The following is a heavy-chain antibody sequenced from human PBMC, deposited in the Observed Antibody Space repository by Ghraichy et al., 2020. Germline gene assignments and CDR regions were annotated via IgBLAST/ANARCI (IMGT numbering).Heavy chain of an antibody. D-gene: IGHD6-19*01. J-gene: IGHJ4*02. CDR1: GFTFSDSA. CDR2: VRSKTNSYAT. CDR3: TRGSSGSFVFDS. V-gene: IGHV3-73*01. Sequence: GESLNISCAASGFTFSDSAMHWVRQASGKGLELVGRVRSKTNSYATAYAASVTGGFTISRDDSKNTAYLQMNSLKTEDTAVYYCTRGSSGSFVFDSWGQGTLVTVSS.